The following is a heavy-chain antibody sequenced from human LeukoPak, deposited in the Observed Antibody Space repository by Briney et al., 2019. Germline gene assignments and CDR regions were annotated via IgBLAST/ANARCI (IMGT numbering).Heavy chain of an antibody. CDR3: AKEVGAAAGPFDY. D-gene: IGHD6-13*01. CDR2: ISYDGSNK. V-gene: IGHV3-30*18. J-gene: IGHJ4*02. Sequence: PGRSLRLSCAASGFTFSSYGMHWVRQAPGKGLEWVAVISYDGSNKYYADSVKGRFTISRDNSKNTLYLQMNSLRAEDTAVYYCAKEVGAAAGPFDYWGQGTLVTVPS. CDR1: GFTFSSYG.